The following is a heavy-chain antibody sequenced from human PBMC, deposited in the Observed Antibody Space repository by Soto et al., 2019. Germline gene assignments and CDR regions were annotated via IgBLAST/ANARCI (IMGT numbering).Heavy chain of an antibody. CDR2: ISYDASNK. CDR3: AKGECGGDCYSFDAFDI. J-gene: IGHJ3*02. CDR1: GFTFSSYG. V-gene: IGHV3-30*18. D-gene: IGHD2-21*02. Sequence: QVQLVESGGGVVQPGRSLRLSCAASGFTFSSYGMHWVRQAPGKGLEWVAFISYDASNKYYADSVKGRFTISRDNSKNTLYLQMNSLRAEDTSVYYCAKGECGGDCYSFDAFDIWGQGTMVTVSS.